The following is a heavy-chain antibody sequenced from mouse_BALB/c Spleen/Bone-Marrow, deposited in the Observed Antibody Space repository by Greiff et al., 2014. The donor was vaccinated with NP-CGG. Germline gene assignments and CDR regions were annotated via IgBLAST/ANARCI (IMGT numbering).Heavy chain of an antibody. CDR2: IDPETGGT. D-gene: IGHD1-1*01. J-gene: IGHJ2*01. CDR3: TRGGNFINTVVVDFDY. V-gene: IGHV1-15*01. Sequence: QVQLQQSGAELVRPGASVTLSCKASGYTFTDYEIHWVKQTPVHGLEWIGAIDPETGGTAYNQKFKGKATLTADKSSSTAYMELRSLTSEDSAVYYCTRGGNFINTVVVDFDYWGQGTTLTVSS. CDR1: GYTFTDYE.